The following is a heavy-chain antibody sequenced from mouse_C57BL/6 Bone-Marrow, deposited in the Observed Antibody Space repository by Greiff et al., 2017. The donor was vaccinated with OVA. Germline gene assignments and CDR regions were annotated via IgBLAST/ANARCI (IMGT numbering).Heavy chain of an antibody. Sequence: VQLQQSGPELVKPGASVKISCKASGYAFSSYWMNWVKQRPGKGLEWIGRIYPGDGGTNYNGKFKGKATLTADKSSSTAYMQLSSLTSEDSAVYFCARSEGYDFSYAMDYWGQGTSVTVSS. CDR3: ARSEGYDFSYAMDY. D-gene: IGHD2-4*01. CDR1: GYAFSSYW. V-gene: IGHV1-82*01. CDR2: IYPGDGGT. J-gene: IGHJ4*01.